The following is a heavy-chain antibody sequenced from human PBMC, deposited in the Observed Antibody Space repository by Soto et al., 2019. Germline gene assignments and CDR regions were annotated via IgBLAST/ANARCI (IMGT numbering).Heavy chain of an antibody. CDR2: ISYDGINE. V-gene: IGHV3-30*15. Sequence: QVQLVESGGSVVQPGRSLRLSCEASGFTFTSYAMHWVRQAPGKGLEWVAVISYDGINEYYADSVKGRFTISRDNSKNPLFLQRSRLRVEDTAVYYCARDRLRLGELSLIGYFDYWGQGTLVTVSS. CDR1: GFTFTSYA. CDR3: ARDRLRLGELSLIGYFDY. D-gene: IGHD3-16*02. J-gene: IGHJ4*02.